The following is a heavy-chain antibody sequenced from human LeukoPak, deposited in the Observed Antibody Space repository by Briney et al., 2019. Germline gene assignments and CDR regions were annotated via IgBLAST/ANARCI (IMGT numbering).Heavy chain of an antibody. Sequence: SETLSLTCAVYGGSFSGYYWSGIRQPPGKGLEWIGEINHSGSTNYNPSLKSRVTISVDTSKNQFSLKLSSVTAADTAVYYCARDDKWTTQTFDYWGQGTLVTVSS. J-gene: IGHJ4*02. CDR3: ARDDKWTTQTFDY. CDR1: GGSFSGYY. CDR2: INHSGST. V-gene: IGHV4-34*01. D-gene: IGHD3-9*01.